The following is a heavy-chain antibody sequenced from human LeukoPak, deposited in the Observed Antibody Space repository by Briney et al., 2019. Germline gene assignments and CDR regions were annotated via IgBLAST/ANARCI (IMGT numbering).Heavy chain of an antibody. CDR1: GFTFGDYA. Sequence: GVLRLSCTASGFTFGDYAVAWVRQAPGKGLEWLGLIRNRDYGGTTQYDASVKGRFTISRDDSKSIAYLQINSLKTEDTAMFYCTRGSIENGKGWFIDYWGQGTLDTVSS. D-gene: IGHD6-19*01. CDR2: IRNRDYGGTT. CDR3: TRGSIENGKGWFIDY. J-gene: IGHJ4*02. V-gene: IGHV3-49*04.